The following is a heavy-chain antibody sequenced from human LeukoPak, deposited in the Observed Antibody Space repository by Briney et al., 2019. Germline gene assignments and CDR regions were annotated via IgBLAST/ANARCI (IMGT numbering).Heavy chain of an antibody. CDR3: ARGRWGSL. CDR1: GFTFSSYS. J-gene: IGHJ4*02. V-gene: IGHV4-34*01. CDR2: INHSGST. Sequence: PGGSLRLSCAASGFTFSSYSMNWVRQPPGKGLEWIGEINHSGSTNYNPSLKSRVTISVDTSKNQFSLKLSSVTAADTAVYYCARGRWGSLWGQGTLVTVSS. D-gene: IGHD3-16*01.